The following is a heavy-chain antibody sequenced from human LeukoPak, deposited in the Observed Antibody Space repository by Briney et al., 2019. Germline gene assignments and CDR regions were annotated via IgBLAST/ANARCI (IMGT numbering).Heavy chain of an antibody. D-gene: IGHD2-2*01. J-gene: IGHJ3*02. V-gene: IGHV1-8*03. CDR2: MNPNSGNT. Sequence: SVKVSCKASGYTFTSYDINWVRQATGQGLEWMGWMNPNSGNTGYAQKFQGRVAITRNTSISTAYMELSSLRSEDTAVYYCARVRPDIVVVPATIGTFDIWGQGTMVTVSS. CDR3: ARVRPDIVVVPATIGTFDI. CDR1: GYTFTSYD.